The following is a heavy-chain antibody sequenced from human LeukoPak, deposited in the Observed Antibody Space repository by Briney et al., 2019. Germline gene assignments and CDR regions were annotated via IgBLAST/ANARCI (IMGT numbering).Heavy chain of an antibody. J-gene: IGHJ4*02. D-gene: IGHD3-22*01. CDR3: SSSYFETAHYTHYHFDD. V-gene: IGHV3-21*04. CDR2: ISSSSSYI. Sequence: GGSLRLSCAASGFTFSSYEMNWVRQAPGKGLEWVSSISSSSSYIYYADSVKGRFTISRDNAKNSLYLQMNSLRADDTAIYYCSSSYFETAHYTHYHFDDWGRRTLVTVSP. CDR1: GFTFSSYE.